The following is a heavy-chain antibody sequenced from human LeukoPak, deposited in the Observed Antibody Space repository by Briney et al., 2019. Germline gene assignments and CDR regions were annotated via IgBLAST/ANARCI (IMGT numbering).Heavy chain of an antibody. CDR2: IYWNDDK. CDR3: AHTGLYGSGSYRVDP. J-gene: IGHJ5*02. Sequence: SGPTLVNPTQTLTLTCTFSEFSLSTSGVGVGWIRQPPGKALEWLALIYWNDDKRYSPSLKSRLTITKDTSKNQVVLTMTNMDPVDTATYYCAHTGLYGSGSYRVDPWGQGTLVTVSS. V-gene: IGHV2-5*01. CDR1: EFSLSTSGVG. D-gene: IGHD3-10*01.